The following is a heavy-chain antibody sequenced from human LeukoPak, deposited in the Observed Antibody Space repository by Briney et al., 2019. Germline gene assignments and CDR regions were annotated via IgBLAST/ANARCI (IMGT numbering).Heavy chain of an antibody. CDR3: AKDQEEYCSGGSCSDDYYYGMDV. Sequence: GRSLRLSCAASGFTFSSYGMHWVRQAPGKGLEWVAVISYDGSNKYYADSVKGRFTISRDNSKNTLYLQMNSLRAEDTAVYYCAKDQEEYCSGGSCSDDYYYGMDVWGQGTTVTVSS. J-gene: IGHJ6*02. D-gene: IGHD2-15*01. V-gene: IGHV3-30*18. CDR2: ISYDGSNK. CDR1: GFTFSSYG.